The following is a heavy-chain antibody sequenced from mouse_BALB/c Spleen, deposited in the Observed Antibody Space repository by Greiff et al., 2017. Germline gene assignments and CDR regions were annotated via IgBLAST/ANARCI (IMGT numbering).Heavy chain of an antibody. D-gene: IGHD2-4*01. J-gene: IGHJ4*01. CDR3: ARSTMITTGEYYYAMDY. CDR2: ISNGGGST. V-gene: IGHV5-12-2*01. CDR1: GFTFSSYT. Sequence: EVKVEESGGGLVQPGGSLKLSCAASGFTFSSYTMSWVRQTPEKRLEWVAYISNGGGSTYYPDTVKGRFTISRDNAKNTLYLQMSSLKSEDTAMYDCARSTMITTGEYYYAMDYWGQGTSVPVSS.